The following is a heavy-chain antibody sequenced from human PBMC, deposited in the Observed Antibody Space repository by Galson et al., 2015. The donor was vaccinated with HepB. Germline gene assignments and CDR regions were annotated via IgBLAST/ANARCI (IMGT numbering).Heavy chain of an antibody. CDR3: ARDDGYIEFDY. J-gene: IGHJ4*02. CDR1: GFTFSSYG. D-gene: IGHD5-24*01. CDR2: IWYDGSNK. Sequence: SLRLSCAASGFTFSSYGMHWVRQAPGKGLEWVAVIWYDGSNKYYADSVKGRFTISRDNSKNTLYLQMNSLRAEDTAVYYCARDDGYIEFDYWGQGTLVTVSS. V-gene: IGHV3-33*08.